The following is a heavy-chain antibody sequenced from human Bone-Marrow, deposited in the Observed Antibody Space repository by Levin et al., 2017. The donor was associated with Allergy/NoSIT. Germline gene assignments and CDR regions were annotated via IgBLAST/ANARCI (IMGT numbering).Heavy chain of an antibody. J-gene: IGHJ6*02. CDR2: ISYDGRVK. V-gene: IGHV3-30*18. D-gene: IGHD1-1*01. CDR3: AKNKVYNIGNYFYGMDV. CDR1: GFSFRSYG. Sequence: GGSLRLSCAAAGFSFRSYGMHWVRQAPGKGLEWVAVISYDGRVKYYVDSVKGRFNISRDNSKNTLYLQMNSLRAEDTGVYYCAKNKVYNIGNYFYGMDVWGQGTSVTVSS.